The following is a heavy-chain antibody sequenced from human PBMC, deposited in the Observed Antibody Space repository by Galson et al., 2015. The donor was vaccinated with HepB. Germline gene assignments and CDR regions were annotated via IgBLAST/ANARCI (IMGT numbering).Heavy chain of an antibody. CDR3: ARRADCSGGRCYSTHYYGMDV. CDR2: ISGYNGNT. V-gene: IGHV1-18*01. Sequence: SVKVSCKASGYAFTTYGVTWVRQAPGQGLEWIGWISGYNGNTNYGPRFQGRVTMTTDTSTSTAYMELRSLTSDDTAVYYCARRADCSGGRCYSTHYYGMDVWGQGTTVTVSS. CDR1: GYAFTTYG. J-gene: IGHJ6*02. D-gene: IGHD2-15*01.